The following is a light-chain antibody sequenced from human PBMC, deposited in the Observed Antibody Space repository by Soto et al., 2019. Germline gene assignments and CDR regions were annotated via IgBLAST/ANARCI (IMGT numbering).Light chain of an antibody. J-gene: IGKJ2*01. CDR1: QSVLHSSNNKNY. CDR2: WAS. Sequence: DIVMTQSPDSLAVSLGERATINCKSSQSVLHSSNNKNYLAWYQHKPGQPPRLLIYWASTRESGVPDRLSGSGSGTDFTLTISSLQAEDVAVYYCQQYYSTPYAFVQGTKLEIK. V-gene: IGKV4-1*01. CDR3: QQYYSTPYA.